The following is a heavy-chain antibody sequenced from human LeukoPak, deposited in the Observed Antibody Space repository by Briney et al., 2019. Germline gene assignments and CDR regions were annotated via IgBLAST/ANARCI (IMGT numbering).Heavy chain of an antibody. D-gene: IGHD3-10*01. Sequence: GSLRLSCAASGFTFSDYYMSWIRQPPGKGLEWLGSFSYSGSTYYNPSLKSRVTISVDTSKNQFSLKLSSVTAADTAVYYCARDRHGSGTVSWYFDYWGQGTLVTVSS. CDR2: FSYSGST. CDR3: ARDRHGSGTVSWYFDY. CDR1: GFTFSDYY. V-gene: IGHV4-38-2*02. J-gene: IGHJ4*02.